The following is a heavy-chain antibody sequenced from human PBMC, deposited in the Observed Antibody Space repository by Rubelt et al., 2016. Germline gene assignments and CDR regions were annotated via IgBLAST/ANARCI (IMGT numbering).Heavy chain of an antibody. D-gene: IGHD3-3*01. V-gene: IGHV3-64*04. J-gene: IGHJ4*02. CDR3: AKAPNFVGPNSQYYFDY. CDR1: GFTFSSYA. CDR2: ISSNGGST. Sequence: VQLLESGGGLVQPGGSLRLSCSASGFTFSSYAMHWVRQAPGKGLEYVSAISSNGGSTYYADSVKGRFTISRENSRKTLVLKMNSRRAEDTAGYYCAKAPNFVGPNSQYYFDYWGQGTLLTVSS.